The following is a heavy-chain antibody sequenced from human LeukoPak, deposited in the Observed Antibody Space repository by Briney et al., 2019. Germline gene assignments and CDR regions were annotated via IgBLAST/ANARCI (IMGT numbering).Heavy chain of an antibody. CDR2: INHSGST. Sequence: PSETPSLTCAVYGGSFSGYYWSWIRQPPGKGLEWIGEINHSGSTNYNPSLKSRVTISVDTSKNQFSLKLSSVTAADTAVYYCARTVDIVATILGDDAFDIWGQGTMVTVSS. V-gene: IGHV4-34*01. CDR1: GGSFSGYY. J-gene: IGHJ3*02. CDR3: ARTVDIVATILGDDAFDI. D-gene: IGHD5-12*01.